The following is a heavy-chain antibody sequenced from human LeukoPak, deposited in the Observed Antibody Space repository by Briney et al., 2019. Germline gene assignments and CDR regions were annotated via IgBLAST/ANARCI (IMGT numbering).Heavy chain of an antibody. D-gene: IGHD2-2*01. J-gene: IGHJ4*02. CDR1: GYTFTGYY. CDR2: INPNSGGT. Sequence: GASVTVSCKASGYTFTGYYMHWVRQAPGQGLEWMGWINPNSGGTNYAQKFQGRVTMTRDTSISTAYMELSRLRSDDTAVYYCARVGRIRVPAARFDYWGQGTLVTVSS. V-gene: IGHV1-2*02. CDR3: ARVGRIRVPAARFDY.